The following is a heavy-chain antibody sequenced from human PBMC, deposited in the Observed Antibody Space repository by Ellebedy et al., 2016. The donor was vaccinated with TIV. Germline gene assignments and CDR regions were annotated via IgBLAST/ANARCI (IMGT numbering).Heavy chain of an antibody. Sequence: GESLKISCAASGFTFNNYAMSWVRQAPGKGLEWVSTISHTGSRTYYADSVEGRFIISRDNSKKTLYLQMNSLRAEDTAVYYCPKGRGGGSDSSAPRYYFDYWGLGTLVTVSS. CDR1: GFTFNNYA. J-gene: IGHJ4*02. V-gene: IGHV3-23*01. CDR3: PKGRGGGSDSSAPRYYFDY. CDR2: ISHTGSRT. D-gene: IGHD3-22*01.